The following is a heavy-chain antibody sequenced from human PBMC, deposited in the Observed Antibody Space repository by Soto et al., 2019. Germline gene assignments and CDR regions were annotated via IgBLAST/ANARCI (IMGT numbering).Heavy chain of an antibody. Sequence: SETLSLTCAVSGGSISSGGYSWSWIRQPPGKGLEWIGYIYHSGSTYYNPSLKSRVTISVDRSKNQFSLKLSSVTAADTAVYYCARAAAGTLVDAFDIWGQETMLPVSS. CDR1: GGSISSGGYS. CDR3: ARAAAGTLVDAFDI. D-gene: IGHD6-13*01. V-gene: IGHV4-30-2*01. CDR2: IYHSGST. J-gene: IGHJ3*02.